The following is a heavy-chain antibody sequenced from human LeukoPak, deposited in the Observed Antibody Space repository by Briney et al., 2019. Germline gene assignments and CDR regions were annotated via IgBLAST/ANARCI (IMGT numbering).Heavy chain of an antibody. CDR3: ARVIVVIPAAMSRGYFDY. CDR2: INHSGST. CDR1: GGSFTGYY. J-gene: IGHJ4*02. D-gene: IGHD2-2*01. V-gene: IGHV4-34*01. Sequence: SATLSLTCAVYGGSFTGYYWSWIRQPPGKGLELIGEINHSGSTNYNPSLKSRVTISVDTSKNQFSLNLSSVTAADTAMYYCARVIVVIPAAMSRGYFDYWGQGTLVTVSS.